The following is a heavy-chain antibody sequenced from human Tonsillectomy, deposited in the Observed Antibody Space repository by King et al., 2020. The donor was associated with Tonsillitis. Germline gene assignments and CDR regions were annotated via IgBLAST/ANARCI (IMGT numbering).Heavy chain of an antibody. CDR1: GYRFTDYW. D-gene: IGHD2-2*01. V-gene: IGHV5-10-1*03. J-gene: IGHJ6*03. Sequence: VQLVESGAEVKKPGESLRISCKGSGYRFTDYWIDWVRQMPGMGLEWMGRIDPNDSDMNYSPSIQGHVTISVDRSISTAYLQWSSLKASDTAMYYCARPYDYYMDVWGKGTSVIVSS. CDR2: IDPNDSDM. CDR3: ARPYDYYMDV.